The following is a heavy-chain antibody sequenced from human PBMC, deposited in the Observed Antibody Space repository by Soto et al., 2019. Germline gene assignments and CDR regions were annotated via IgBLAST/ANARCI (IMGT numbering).Heavy chain of an antibody. Sequence: LKISCKGSGYSFSNYWIGWVRQMPGKGLEWMGIIYPGDSDTRYSPSFQGQVTISVGKSISTAYLQWSTLKASDSAMYYCARQDGYALYYFDYWGQGTLVTVSS. CDR2: IYPGDSDT. D-gene: IGHD5-12*01. J-gene: IGHJ4*02. CDR1: GYSFSNYW. CDR3: ARQDGYALYYFDY. V-gene: IGHV5-51*01.